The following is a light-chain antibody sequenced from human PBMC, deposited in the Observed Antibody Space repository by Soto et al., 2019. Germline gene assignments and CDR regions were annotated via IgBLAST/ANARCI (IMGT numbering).Light chain of an antibody. Sequence: QSALTQPASVSGSPGQSITISCTGTSSDVGGYNYVSWYQQHPGKAPRLMIFDVSDRPSGVSNRFSGSKSGNTASLTISGPQAEDEANYYCTSHPARRTRGDVVFGRGAQPPVL. CDR3: TSHPARRTRGDVV. CDR2: DVS. CDR1: SSDVGGYNY. J-gene: IGLJ2*01. V-gene: IGLV2-14*01.